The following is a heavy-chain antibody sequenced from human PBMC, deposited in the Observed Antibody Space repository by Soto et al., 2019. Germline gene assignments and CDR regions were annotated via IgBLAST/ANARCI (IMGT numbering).Heavy chain of an antibody. CDR3: ARADWAGEGDY. Sequence: QLQLQESGSRLVKPSETLSLTCAVSGGSMSSGSRSWNWIRQSPGKGLEWIGYIYYSGTTYYNPSLKSRATIAGDKSKNQVSLKLTSVAAADTGVDDWARADWAGEGDYWGQGILVTVSS. CDR2: IYYSGTT. D-gene: IGHD7-27*01. J-gene: IGHJ4*02. CDR1: GGSMSSGSRS. V-gene: IGHV4-30-2*06.